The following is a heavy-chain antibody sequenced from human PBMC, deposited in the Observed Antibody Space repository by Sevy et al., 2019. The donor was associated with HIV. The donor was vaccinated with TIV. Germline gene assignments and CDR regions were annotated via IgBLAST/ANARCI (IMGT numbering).Heavy chain of an antibody. CDR1: GGSISSSSYY. V-gene: IGHV4-39*01. Sequence: SETLSLTCTVSGGSISSSSYYWGWIRQPPGKGLEGIGSIYYSGSTYYNPSLKSRVTISVDTSKNQFSLKLSSVTAADTAVYYCAPFGGVTPFDYWGQGTLVTVSS. CDR3: APFGGVTPFDY. CDR2: IYYSGST. J-gene: IGHJ4*02. D-gene: IGHD3-16*01.